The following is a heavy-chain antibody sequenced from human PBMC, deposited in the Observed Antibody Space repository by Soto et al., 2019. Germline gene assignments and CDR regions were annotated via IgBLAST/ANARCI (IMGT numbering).Heavy chain of an antibody. D-gene: IGHD5-18*01. Sequence: QVQLQESGPGLVKPSGTLSLTCAVSGGSISSSNWWRWVRQPPGKGLEWIGEIYHSGSTYYTMSLKSRVTISVDKSNNQFSLKLTSMTAADTAVYYCARVGYTYGHYFDYWGQGTLVTVSS. CDR1: GGSISSSNW. CDR3: ARVGYTYGHYFDY. V-gene: IGHV4-4*02. CDR2: IYHSGST. J-gene: IGHJ4*02.